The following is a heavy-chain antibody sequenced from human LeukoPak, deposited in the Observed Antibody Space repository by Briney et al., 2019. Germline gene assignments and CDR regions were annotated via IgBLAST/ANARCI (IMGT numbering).Heavy chain of an antibody. Sequence: GGSLRLSCAASGFIFDDYAMHWVRQAPGKGLEWVSGISWNSDSIGYADSVKGRFTISRDNAKNSLYLQVNSLRAEDTALYSCATGPRLSFDYWGQGTLVTVSS. CDR1: GFIFDDYA. CDR2: ISWNSDSI. V-gene: IGHV3-9*01. CDR3: ATGPRLSFDY. J-gene: IGHJ4*02. D-gene: IGHD5-12*01.